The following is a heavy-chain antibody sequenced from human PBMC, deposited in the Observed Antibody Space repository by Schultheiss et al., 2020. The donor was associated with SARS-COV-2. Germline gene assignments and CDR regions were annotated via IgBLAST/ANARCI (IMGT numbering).Heavy chain of an antibody. CDR1: GYTFTGYY. CDR3: ATSSSWYLGFDY. D-gene: IGHD6-13*01. CDR2: INPNSGGT. J-gene: IGHJ4*02. V-gene: IGHV1-2*06. Sequence: ASVKVSCKASGYTFTGYYMHWMRQAPGQGLEWMGRINPNSGGTNYAQKFQGRVTMTRDTSISTAYMELSRLRSDDTAVYYCATSSSWYLGFDYWGQGTLVTVSS.